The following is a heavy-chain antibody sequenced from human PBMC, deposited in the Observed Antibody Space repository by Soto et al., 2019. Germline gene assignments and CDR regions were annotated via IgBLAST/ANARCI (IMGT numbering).Heavy chain of an antibody. Sequence: GGSLRLSCATSGFTFSNYGIHWVRQAPGKGLEWVAVKWFFASGGNEYYADSVKGRFAISRDDSKSIAYLQMNSLKTEDTAVYYCARDEDWNYDYWGQGTLVTVSS. CDR3: ARDEDWNYDY. CDR1: GFTFSNYG. J-gene: IGHJ4*02. V-gene: IGHV3-33*01. D-gene: IGHD1-1*01. CDR2: KWFFASGGNE.